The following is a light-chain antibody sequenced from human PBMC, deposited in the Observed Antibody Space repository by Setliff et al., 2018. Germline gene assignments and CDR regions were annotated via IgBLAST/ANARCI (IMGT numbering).Light chain of an antibody. CDR2: EVS. CDR1: SSDVGGYNY. V-gene: IGLV2-8*01. CDR3: SSYAGSNNFPDV. J-gene: IGLJ1*01. Sequence: QSALTQPPSASGSPGQSVTISCTGTSSDVGGYNYVSWYQQHPGKAPKLMIYEVSKRPSGVPDRFSGSKSGNTASLTVSGLQAEDEADYYCSSYAGSNNFPDVFGTGTKGTVL.